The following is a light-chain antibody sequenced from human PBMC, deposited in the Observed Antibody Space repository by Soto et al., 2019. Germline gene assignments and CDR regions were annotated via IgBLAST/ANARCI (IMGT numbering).Light chain of an antibody. CDR3: HHYYNWPRT. CDR1: QNVSSN. V-gene: IGKV3-15*01. CDR2: GAS. Sequence: EIVMTKSPASLSVSPGERATLSCRASQNVSSNLAWYQQKPGRAPRFLIYGASTRATGIPARFSGSGSGTEFTLTISSLQSEDFAVYYCHHYYNWPRTFGQGTKVDIK. J-gene: IGKJ1*01.